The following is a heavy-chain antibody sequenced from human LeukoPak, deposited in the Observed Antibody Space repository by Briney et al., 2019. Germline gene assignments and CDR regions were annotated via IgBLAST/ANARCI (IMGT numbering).Heavy chain of an antibody. CDR2: INHSGST. CDR1: GESFSGYY. J-gene: IGHJ4*02. V-gene: IGHV4-34*01. Sequence: SETLSLTCAVYGESFSGYYWSWIRQPPGKGLEWIGEINHSGSTNYNPSLKSRVTISVDTSKNQFSLKLSSVTAADTAVYYCARGSGSYYNLIDYWGQGTLVTVSS. CDR3: ARGSGSYYNLIDY. D-gene: IGHD3-10*01.